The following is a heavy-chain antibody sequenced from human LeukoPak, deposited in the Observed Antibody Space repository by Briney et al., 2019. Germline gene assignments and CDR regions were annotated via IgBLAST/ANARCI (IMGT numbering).Heavy chain of an antibody. Sequence: SQTLSLTCTVSGGSISSGGYYWSWIRQHPGKGLEWIGYIYYSGSTYYNPSLKSRVTISVDTSKNQFSLKLSSVTAADTAVYYCARHLPEAATIFGVVIPPGDYYYYGMDVWGQGTTVTVSS. D-gene: IGHD3-3*01. J-gene: IGHJ6*02. CDR3: ARHLPEAATIFGVVIPPGDYYYYGMDV. V-gene: IGHV4-31*03. CDR2: IYYSGST. CDR1: GGSISSGGYY.